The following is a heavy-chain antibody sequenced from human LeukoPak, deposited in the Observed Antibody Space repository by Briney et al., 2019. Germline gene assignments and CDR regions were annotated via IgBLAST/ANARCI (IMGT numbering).Heavy chain of an antibody. Sequence: GGSLRLSCATSGFSFSSYAMSWVRQAPGKGLEWVSAMSSSDDGRYYAASVRGWFTISRDTSRSTLYLQMNSLRAEDTAVYYCAKRSDSSSWYYYYYMDVWGKGTTVTISS. CDR1: GFSFSSYA. CDR3: AKRSDSSSWYYYYYMDV. J-gene: IGHJ6*03. CDR2: MSSSDDGR. V-gene: IGHV3-23*01. D-gene: IGHD6-13*01.